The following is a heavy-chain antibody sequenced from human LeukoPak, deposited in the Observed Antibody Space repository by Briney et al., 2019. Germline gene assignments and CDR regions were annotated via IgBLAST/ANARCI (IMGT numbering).Heavy chain of an antibody. D-gene: IGHD5-24*01. Sequence: QPGGSLRLSCAASGFTFSSYAMHWVPQAPGRGLQYVSVISGNGVSTSYADSVKGRFTISRDNSKNTVYLQMTSLRAEDTAVYYCVGDGRDGYNIYFHHWGQGTLVTVSS. CDR2: ISGNGVST. CDR3: VGDGRDGYNIYFHH. CDR1: GFTFSSYA. J-gene: IGHJ1*01. V-gene: IGHV3-64D*06.